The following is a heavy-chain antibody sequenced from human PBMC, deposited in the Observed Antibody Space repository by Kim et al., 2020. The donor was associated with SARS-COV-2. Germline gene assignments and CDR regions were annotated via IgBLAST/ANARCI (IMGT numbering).Heavy chain of an antibody. CDR1: GFTFSSYS. CDR3: ARVWRGGYVDRHPYYFDY. D-gene: IGHD5-12*01. CDR2: ISSSSSYI. V-gene: IGHV3-21*01. J-gene: IGHJ4*02. Sequence: GGSLRLSCAASGFTFSSYSMNWVRQAPGKGLEWVSSISSSSSYIYYADSVKGRFTISRDNAKNSLYLQMNSLRAEDTAVYYCARVWRGGYVDRHPYYFDYWGQGTLVTVSS.